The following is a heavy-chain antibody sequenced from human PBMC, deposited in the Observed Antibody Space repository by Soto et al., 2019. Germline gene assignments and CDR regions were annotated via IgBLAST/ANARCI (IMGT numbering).Heavy chain of an antibody. CDR2: IKSKTDGGTT. CDR3: TTADYEYIWGSYLNAFDI. CDR1: GFTFSNTW. V-gene: IGHV3-15*01. Sequence: EVQLVESGGGLVKPGGSLRLSCAASGFTFSNTWMSWVRQAPGKGLEWVGRIKSKTDGGTTDYAAPVKGRFTISRDDSKNTLYMKMSSRKNEDTTVYYCTTADYEYIWGSYLNAFDIWGQGTMVTVSS. J-gene: IGHJ3*02. D-gene: IGHD3-16*02.